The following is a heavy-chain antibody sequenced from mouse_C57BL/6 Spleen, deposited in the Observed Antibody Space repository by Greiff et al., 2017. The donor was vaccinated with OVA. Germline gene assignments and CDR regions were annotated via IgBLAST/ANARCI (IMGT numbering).Heavy chain of an antibody. CDR1: GYTFTSYW. V-gene: IGHV1-52*01. Sequence: QVQLQQPGAELVRPGSSVKLSCKASGYTFTSYWMHWVKQRPIQGLEWIGNIDPSDSETHYNQKFKDKATLTVDKSSSTAYMQLSSLTSEDSAVCYCARGGLRRADYWGQGTTLTVSS. CDR2: IDPSDSET. CDR3: ARGGLRRADY. J-gene: IGHJ2*01. D-gene: IGHD2-4*01.